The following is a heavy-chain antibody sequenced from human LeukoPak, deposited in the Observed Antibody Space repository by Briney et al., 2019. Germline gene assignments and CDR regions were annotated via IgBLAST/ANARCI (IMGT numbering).Heavy chain of an antibody. Sequence: GGSLRLSCAASGFTFSSYEMNWVRQAPGKGLEWVSHSSSSGSTIYYAGSVKRRFTIARDNAKNSVYLQMNSLRAENTAVYYGASGSLHSANGFDDWGQGTLVTVSS. D-gene: IGHD1-26*01. J-gene: IGHJ4*02. V-gene: IGHV3-48*03. CDR1: GFTFSSYE. CDR2: SSSSGSTI. CDR3: ASGSLHSANGFDD.